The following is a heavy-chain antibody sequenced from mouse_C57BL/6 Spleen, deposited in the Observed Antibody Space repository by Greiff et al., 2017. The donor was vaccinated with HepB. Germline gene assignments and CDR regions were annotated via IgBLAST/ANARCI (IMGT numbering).Heavy chain of an antibody. V-gene: IGHV1-64*01. D-gene: IGHD2-2*01. CDR2: IHPNSGST. J-gene: IGHJ2*01. CDR3: ARSGYETGDY. Sequence: VQLKESGAELVKPGASVKLSRKASGYTFTSYWMHWVKQRPGQGLEWIGMIHPNSGSTNYNEKFKSKATLTVDKSSSTAYMQLSSLTSEDSAVYYCARSGYETGDYWGQGTTLTVSS. CDR1: GYTFTSYW.